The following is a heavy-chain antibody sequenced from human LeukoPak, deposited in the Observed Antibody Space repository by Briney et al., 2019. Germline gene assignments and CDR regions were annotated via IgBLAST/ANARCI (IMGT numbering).Heavy chain of an antibody. J-gene: IGHJ4*02. Sequence: GGSLRLSCAASGFTFSSYAMSWVRQAPGKGLEWFSAISGSGGSTYYADSVKGRFTISRDNSTNPLYLQMNSLRAEAPAVHHCATDSRGQWLPSYDSSGQGTLVTVSS. D-gene: IGHD6-19*01. CDR1: GFTFSSYA. V-gene: IGHV3-23*01. CDR3: ATDSRGQWLPSYDS. CDR2: ISGSGGST.